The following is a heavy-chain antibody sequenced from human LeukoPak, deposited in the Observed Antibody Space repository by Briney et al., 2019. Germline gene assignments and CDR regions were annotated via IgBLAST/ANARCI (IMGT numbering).Heavy chain of an antibody. CDR3: SKDSGYDQNYDY. D-gene: IGHD3-22*01. Sequence: GGSLRLSCAASGFTFSSYSKNWVRKAPGQGLERVSSISSSSSYIYYADSAKSRFTISRDNAKNTLYPQMNSPRTDAEPVYYYSKDSGYDQNYDYWVQGNLVTVSS. CDR2: ISSSSSYI. CDR1: GFTFSSYS. V-gene: IGHV3-21*01. J-gene: IGHJ4*02.